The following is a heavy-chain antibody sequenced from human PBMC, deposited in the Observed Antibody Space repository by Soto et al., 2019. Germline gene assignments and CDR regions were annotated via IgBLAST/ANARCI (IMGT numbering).Heavy chain of an antibody. J-gene: IGHJ6*02. Sequence: SETLSLTCAVYGGSFSGYYWSWIRQPPGKGLEWIGDINHSGSTNYNPSLKSRVTISVDTSKNQFSLKLSSVTAADTAVYYCASGFGGSWYYYYGMDVWGQGTTVTVSS. V-gene: IGHV4-34*01. CDR1: GGSFSGYY. CDR3: ASGFGGSWYYYYGMDV. CDR2: INHSGST. D-gene: IGHD2-15*01.